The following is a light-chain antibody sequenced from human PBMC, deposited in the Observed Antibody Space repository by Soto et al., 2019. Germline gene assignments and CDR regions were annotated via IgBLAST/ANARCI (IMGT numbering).Light chain of an antibody. CDR2: DAS. CDR1: QSVSSY. Sequence: EIVLTQSPATLSLSPGERATLSCRASQSVSSYLAWYQQKPGQAPRLLIYDASNRATGIPARFSCSGSGTDFTLTISSLEPEDFAVYYCQQRSNWPPDTFGQGTQLDIK. J-gene: IGKJ2*01. CDR3: QQRSNWPPDT. V-gene: IGKV3-11*01.